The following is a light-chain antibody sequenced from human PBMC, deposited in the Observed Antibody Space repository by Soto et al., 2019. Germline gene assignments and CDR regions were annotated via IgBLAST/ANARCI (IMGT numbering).Light chain of an antibody. Sequence: QPVLTQPPSASGTPGQRVTISCSGSSFNIGSYYVYWYQQLPGTAPKLLIYTNDQRPSGVPDRFSGSKSGTSASLAISGLRSEDEADYYCAAWDDSLSVHVFGTGTKLTVL. CDR1: SFNIGSYY. CDR3: AAWDDSLSVHV. V-gene: IGLV1-47*02. CDR2: TND. J-gene: IGLJ1*01.